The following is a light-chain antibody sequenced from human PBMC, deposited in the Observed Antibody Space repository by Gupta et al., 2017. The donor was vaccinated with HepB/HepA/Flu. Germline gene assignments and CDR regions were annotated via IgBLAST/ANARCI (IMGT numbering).Light chain of an antibody. Sequence: IVLTQSPDTLSLSSGERATLSCSASQSVSSSYLAWYRQKPGQAPRLLIFGASSRATGSPDRCSGSGSETDFTLTSSRLEHEDVAVYYCQQYGSSPWTFGLGSKVEIK. J-gene: IGKJ1*01. CDR2: GAS. CDR1: QSVSSSY. V-gene: IGKV3-20*01. CDR3: QQYGSSPWT.